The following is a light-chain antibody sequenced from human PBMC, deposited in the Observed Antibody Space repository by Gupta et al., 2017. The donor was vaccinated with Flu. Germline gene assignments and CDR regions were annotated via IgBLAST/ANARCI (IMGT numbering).Light chain of an antibody. J-gene: IGLJ2*01. CDR3: DPWDNSRSGMV. CDR1: SSNIGINY. CDR2: END. V-gene: IGLV1-51*01. Sequence: QSVLTQPPSVSSAPGQKVTFSFSGSSSNIGINYVSCYQQIPGTAPKLLIYENDKRPSVTPDRFSGSKYGTSATVAITGLQTGEEADYYWDPWDNSRSGMVFGGGTKLAVL.